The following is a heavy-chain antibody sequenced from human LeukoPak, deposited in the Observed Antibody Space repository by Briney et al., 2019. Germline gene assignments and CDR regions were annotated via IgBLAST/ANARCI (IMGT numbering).Heavy chain of an antibody. D-gene: IGHD6-19*01. CDR3: ATFSSGWAWDFDY. Sequence: GGSLRLSCAASGFTFSDYYMSWIRQAPGKVLEWISYISSGGSTIYYADSVKGRFTISRDNAKNSLYLQMNSLRAEDTAVYYCATFSSGWAWDFDYWGQGTLVTVSS. J-gene: IGHJ4*02. CDR1: GFTFSDYY. CDR2: ISSGGSTI. V-gene: IGHV3-11*01.